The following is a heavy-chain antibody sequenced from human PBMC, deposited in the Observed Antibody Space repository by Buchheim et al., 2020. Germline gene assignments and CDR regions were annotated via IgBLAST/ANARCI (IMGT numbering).Heavy chain of an antibody. V-gene: IGHV1-58*01. CDR1: GFTFTSSA. Sequence: QMQLVQSGPEVKKPGTSVKVSCKASGFTFTSSAVQWVRQARGQRLEWIGWIVVGSGNTNYAQKSQERVTITRDMSTSTAYMELSSLRSEDTAVYYCAAVREYYDFWSGYYPDAFDIWGQGT. J-gene: IGHJ3*02. D-gene: IGHD3-3*01. CDR2: IVVGSGNT. CDR3: AAVREYYDFWSGYYPDAFDI.